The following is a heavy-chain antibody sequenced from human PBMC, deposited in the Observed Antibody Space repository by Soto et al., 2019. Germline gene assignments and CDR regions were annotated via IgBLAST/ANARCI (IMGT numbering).Heavy chain of an antibody. Sequence: SETLSLTCTVSGGSISSGGYYWSWIRQHPGKGLEWIGYIYYSGSTYYNPSLKSRVNISVDTSKNQFSLKLSSVTAADTAVYYCARGSMVRGVAKYYFDYWGQGTLVTVSS. J-gene: IGHJ4*02. V-gene: IGHV4-31*03. CDR1: GGSISSGGYY. CDR2: IYYSGST. D-gene: IGHD3-10*01. CDR3: ARGSMVRGVAKYYFDY.